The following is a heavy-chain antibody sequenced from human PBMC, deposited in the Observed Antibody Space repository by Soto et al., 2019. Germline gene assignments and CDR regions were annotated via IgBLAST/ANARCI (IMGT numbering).Heavy chain of an antibody. CDR3: AKDGAATFDY. V-gene: IGHV3-23*01. D-gene: IGHD6-25*01. CDR2: IRASGSGT. Sequence: EVQLLESGGGLVQPGGSLRLSCAASGFTFSDYGMTWVRQAPGKGLEWVSVIRASGSGTYYADSVKGRFTISRDNSQNTLYLQMNTLRVEDTAIYYCAKDGAATFDYWGQGTLFTVSS. J-gene: IGHJ4*02. CDR1: GFTFSDYG.